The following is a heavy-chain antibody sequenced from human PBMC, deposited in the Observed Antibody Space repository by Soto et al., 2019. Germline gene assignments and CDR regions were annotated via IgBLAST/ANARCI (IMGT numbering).Heavy chain of an antibody. CDR1: GGSVSSGSFY. V-gene: IGHV4-61*01. CDR2: FYDSEST. Sequence: SETLSLTCTVSGGSVSSGSFYWSWIRRPPGKGLEWIGYFYDSESTNYNPSLRSRVTMSVDTSKNQFSLKLSSVTAADTAVYYCAASAPPATNYYYAMDVWGQGTTVTVSS. CDR3: AASAPPATNYYYAMDV. J-gene: IGHJ6*02. D-gene: IGHD5-12*01.